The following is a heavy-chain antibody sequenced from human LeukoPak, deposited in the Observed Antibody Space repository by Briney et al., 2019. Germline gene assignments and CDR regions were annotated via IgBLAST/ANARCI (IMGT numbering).Heavy chain of an antibody. CDR2: IIPIFGTA. CDR3: ARDGNYDFWSGYYTGPFDY. Sequence: SVKVSCKASGGTFSSYAISWVRQAPGQGLEWMGGIIPIFGTANYAQKFQGRVTITADESTSTAYMELSSLRSEDTAVYYCARDGNYDFWSGYYTGPFDYWGQGTLVTVSS. V-gene: IGHV1-69*13. D-gene: IGHD3-3*01. J-gene: IGHJ4*02. CDR1: GGTFSSYA.